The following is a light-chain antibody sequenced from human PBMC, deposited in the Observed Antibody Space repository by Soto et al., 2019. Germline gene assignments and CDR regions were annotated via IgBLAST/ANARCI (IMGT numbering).Light chain of an antibody. CDR3: FSYPGNSEV. V-gene: IGLV2-23*02. CDR1: SGDVGGYNL. J-gene: IGLJ1*01. Sequence: QSALTQPASVSGSPGQSITIPCTGTSGDVGGYNLVSWYQQHPGKAPKLMIYEVTERPSGVSHRFSGSKSGNTTSLTISGLHPDDEADYYCFSYPGNSEVLGTGTKVTFI. CDR2: EVT.